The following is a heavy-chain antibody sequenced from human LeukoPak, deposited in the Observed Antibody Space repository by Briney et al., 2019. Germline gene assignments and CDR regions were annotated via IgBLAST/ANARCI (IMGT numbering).Heavy chain of an antibody. CDR3: ARTRYYYDSSGYYD. D-gene: IGHD3-22*01. CDR2: INHSGST. CDR1: GGSFSVYY. Sequence: SETLSLTCAVYGGSFSVYYWSWIRQPPGKGLEWIGEINHSGSTNYNPSLKSRVTISVDTSKNQFSLKLSSVTAADTAVYYCARTRYYYDSSGYYDWGQGTLVTVSS. V-gene: IGHV4-34*01. J-gene: IGHJ4*02.